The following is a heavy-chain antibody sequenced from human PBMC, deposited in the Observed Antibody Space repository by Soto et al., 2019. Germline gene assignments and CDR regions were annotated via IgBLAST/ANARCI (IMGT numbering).Heavy chain of an antibody. D-gene: IGHD3-9*01. J-gene: IGHJ6*02. Sequence: PGGSLRLSCAASGFTFSSYSMNWARQAPGKGLEWVSSISSSSSYIYYADSVKGRFTISRDNAKNSLYLQMNSLRAEDTAVYYCARDPLRTGGLDVWGQGTTVTVSS. CDR2: ISSSSSYI. CDR1: GFTFSSYS. V-gene: IGHV3-21*01. CDR3: ARDPLRTGGLDV.